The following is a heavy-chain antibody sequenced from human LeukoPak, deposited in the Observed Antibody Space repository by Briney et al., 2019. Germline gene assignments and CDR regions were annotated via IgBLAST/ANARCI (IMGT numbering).Heavy chain of an antibody. J-gene: IGHJ4*02. CDR1: GGSISSYC. V-gene: IGHV4-59*13. Sequence: SETLSLTCTVPGGSISSYCWSWIRQPPGKGPDGIGYINFSGSTNYNPSIKRLLPIPVDPPNKQVSLQLISVTAADTAVYYRQRWPGYDYVWGGYRDAPFDYWGQGTLVTVSS. D-gene: IGHD3-16*02. CDR2: INFSGST. CDR3: QRWPGYDYVWGGYRDAPFDY.